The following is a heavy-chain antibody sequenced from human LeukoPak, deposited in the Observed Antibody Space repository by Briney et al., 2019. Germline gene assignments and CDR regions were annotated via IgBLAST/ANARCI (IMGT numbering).Heavy chain of an antibody. V-gene: IGHV4-59*01. CDR2: IYYSGST. J-gene: IGHJ5*02. Sequence: NPSETLSLTCTVSGGSISSYYWSWIRQPPGKGLEWIGYIYYSGSTNYNPSLKSRVTISVDTSKNQFSLKLSSVTAADTAVYYCARGTAAAPNWFDPWGQGTLVTVSS. D-gene: IGHD6-13*01. CDR1: GGSISSYY. CDR3: ARGTAAAPNWFDP.